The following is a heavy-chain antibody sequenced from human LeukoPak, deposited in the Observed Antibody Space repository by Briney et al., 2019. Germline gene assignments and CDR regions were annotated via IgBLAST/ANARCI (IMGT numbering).Heavy chain of an antibody. CDR1: GYTFTGYY. J-gene: IGHJ4*02. V-gene: IGHV1-2*02. Sequence: ASVKVSCKASGYTFTGYYIHWVRQAPGQGLEWMGWINPNSGGTNYAQKFQGRVTMTRDTSIGTAYMELSRLRSDDTAVYYCAREPRGYSYGLDYWGQGTLVTVSS. CDR2: INPNSGGT. D-gene: IGHD5-18*01. CDR3: AREPRGYSYGLDY.